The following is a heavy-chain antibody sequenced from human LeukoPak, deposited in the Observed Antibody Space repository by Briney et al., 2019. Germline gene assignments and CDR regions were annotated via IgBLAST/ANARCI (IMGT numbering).Heavy chain of an antibody. V-gene: IGHV4-61*05. CDR2: IYYSGST. Sequence: SETLSLTCTVSGGSISSSSYYWGWIRQPPGKGLEWIGYIYYSGSTNYNPSLKSRVTISVDTSKNQFSLKLSSVTAADTAVYYCATGGPRQHWGQGTLVTVSS. CDR3: ATGGPRQH. CDR1: GGSISSSSYY. J-gene: IGHJ1*01.